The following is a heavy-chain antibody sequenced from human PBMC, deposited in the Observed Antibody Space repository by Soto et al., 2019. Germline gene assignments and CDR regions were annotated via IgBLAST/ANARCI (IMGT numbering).Heavy chain of an antibody. J-gene: IGHJ4*02. V-gene: IGHV3-30-3*01. CDR2: ISYDGSNK. Sequence: QVQLVESGGGVVQPGRSLRLSCAASGFTFSSYAMHWVRQAPGKGLEWVAVISYDGSNKYYADSVKGRFTISRDNSKNTLYLQMNSLRAEDTAVYYCAREWGTDYGDYRGFDYWGQGTLVTVSS. D-gene: IGHD4-17*01. CDR3: AREWGTDYGDYRGFDY. CDR1: GFTFSSYA.